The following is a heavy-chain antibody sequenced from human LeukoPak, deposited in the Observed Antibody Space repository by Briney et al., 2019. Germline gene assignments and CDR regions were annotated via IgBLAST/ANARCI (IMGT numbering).Heavy chain of an antibody. CDR1: GYTFTSYG. Sequence: ASVKVSCKASGYTFTSYGISWVRQAPGQGLEWMGGIIPIFGTANYAQKFQGRVTITADESTSTAYMELSSLRSEDTAVYYCARHIYGGNRNWFDPWGQGTLVTVSS. J-gene: IGHJ5*02. CDR2: IIPIFGTA. D-gene: IGHD4-23*01. V-gene: IGHV1-69*13. CDR3: ARHIYGGNRNWFDP.